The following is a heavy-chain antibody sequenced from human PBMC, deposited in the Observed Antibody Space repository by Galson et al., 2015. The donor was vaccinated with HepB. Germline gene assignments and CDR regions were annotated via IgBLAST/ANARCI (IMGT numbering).Heavy chain of an antibody. Sequence: SVKVSCKASGGTFSSYAINWVRQAPGQGLEWMGGIIPIFGTANYAQKIQGRVTITADESTCTAYMELSSLRSEDTAVYYCARGGYCNSTSCPPPYYEYYMDDWGKGTPVTVSS. J-gene: IGHJ6*03. D-gene: IGHD2-2*01. CDR1: GGTFSSYA. V-gene: IGHV1-69*13. CDR2: IIPIFGTA. CDR3: ARGGYCNSTSCPPPYYEYYMDD.